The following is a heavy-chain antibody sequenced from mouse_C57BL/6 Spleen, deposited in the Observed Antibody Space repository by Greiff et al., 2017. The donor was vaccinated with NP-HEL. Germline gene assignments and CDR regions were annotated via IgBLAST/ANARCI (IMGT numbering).Heavy chain of an antibody. V-gene: IGHV1-69*01. D-gene: IGHD2-4*01. CDR2: IDPSDSYT. J-gene: IGHJ1*03. Sequence: VQLQQSGAELVMPGASVKLSCKASGYTFTSYWMHWVKQRPGQGLEWIGEIDPSDSYTNYNQKFKGKSTLTVDISSSTAYMQLSSLTSEDSAVYYCARSDDYGRRDFDVWGTGTTVTVSS. CDR3: ARSDDYGRRDFDV. CDR1: GYTFTSYW.